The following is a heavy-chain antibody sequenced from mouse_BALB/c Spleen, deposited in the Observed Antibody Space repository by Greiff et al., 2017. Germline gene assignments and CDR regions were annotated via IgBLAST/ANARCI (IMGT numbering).Heavy chain of an antibody. V-gene: IGHV1S56*01. D-gene: IGHD2-14*01. CDR2: IYPGNVNT. Sequence: VQLQESGPELVKPGASVRISCKASGYTFTSYSIHWVKQRPGQGLEWIGWIYPGNVNTKYNEKFKGKATLTADKSSSTAYMQLSSLTSEDSAVYFCARPYRYGYYCAMDYWGQGTSVTVSS. CDR1: GYTFTSYS. J-gene: IGHJ4*01. CDR3: ARPYRYGYYCAMDY.